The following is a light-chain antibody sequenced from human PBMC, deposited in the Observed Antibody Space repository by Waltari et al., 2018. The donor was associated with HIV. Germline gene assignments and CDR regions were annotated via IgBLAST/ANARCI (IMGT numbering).Light chain of an antibody. Sequence: DIQMTQSPSSVSGSVGDTVTMTCRASQEIARWLAWYQQEPGQAPKLLIYSASTLQSGVPTRFSGSGSGKEFTLTIYNLQPEDFATYYCQKADSFPLAFGGGTKVEMK. CDR1: QEIARW. J-gene: IGKJ4*01. CDR2: SAS. CDR3: QKADSFPLA. V-gene: IGKV1-12*01.